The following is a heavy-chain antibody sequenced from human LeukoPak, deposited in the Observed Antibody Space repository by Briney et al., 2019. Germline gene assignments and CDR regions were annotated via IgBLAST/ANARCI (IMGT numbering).Heavy chain of an antibody. V-gene: IGHV4-59*01. D-gene: IGHD3-3*01. CDR1: GGSISSYY. CDR3: ARARPSYYDFWSASHKAYFDY. Sequence: PSETLSLTCTVSGGSISSYYWSWIRQPPGKGLEWIGYIYYSGSTNYNPSLKSRVTISVDTSKNQFSLKLSSVTAADTAVYYCARARPSYYDFWSASHKAYFDYRGQGTLVTVSS. CDR2: IYYSGST. J-gene: IGHJ4*02.